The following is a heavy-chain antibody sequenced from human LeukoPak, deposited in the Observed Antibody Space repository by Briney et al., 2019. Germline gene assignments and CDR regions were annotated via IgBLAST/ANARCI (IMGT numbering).Heavy chain of an antibody. D-gene: IGHD3-3*01. Sequence: EASVKFSRKASGGTFSSYAISWVRQAPGQGLEWMGGIIPIFGTANYAQKFQGRVTITADESTSTAYMELSSLRSEDTAVYYCARERNYDFWVFDYWGQGTLVTVSS. J-gene: IGHJ4*02. CDR3: ARERNYDFWVFDY. CDR2: IIPIFGTA. CDR1: GGTFSSYA. V-gene: IGHV1-69*13.